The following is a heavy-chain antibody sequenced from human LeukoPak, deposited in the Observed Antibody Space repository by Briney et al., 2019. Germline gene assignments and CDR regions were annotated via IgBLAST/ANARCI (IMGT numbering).Heavy chain of an antibody. D-gene: IGHD2-15*01. Sequence: SETLSLTCTVSGGSISSYYWSWIRQPPGKGLEWIGHIYYSGSTNYNPSLKSRLTISIDTSKNQFSLRLSSVTAADTAVYYCARGGGCSGGSCYLFDYWGQGTLVTISS. CDR1: GGSISSYY. J-gene: IGHJ4*02. CDR2: IYYSGST. V-gene: IGHV4-59*01. CDR3: ARGGGCSGGSCYLFDY.